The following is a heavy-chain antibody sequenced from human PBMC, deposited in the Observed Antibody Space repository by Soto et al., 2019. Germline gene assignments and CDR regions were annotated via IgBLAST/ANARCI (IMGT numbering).Heavy chain of an antibody. CDR1: GGSIRDYF. CDR2: ISSSGTV. D-gene: IGHD1-7*01. CDR3: ARDRKLELPGNYYSYGMDV. Sequence: SETLSLTCSVSGGSIRDYFWTWIRQSPGRGLEWIGYISSSGTVKYSSSLKSRVTISLDRSRNQFSLKLSSVTAADTAVYFCARDRKLELPGNYYSYGMDVWGQGTTVTVSS. V-gene: IGHV4-59*01. J-gene: IGHJ6*02.